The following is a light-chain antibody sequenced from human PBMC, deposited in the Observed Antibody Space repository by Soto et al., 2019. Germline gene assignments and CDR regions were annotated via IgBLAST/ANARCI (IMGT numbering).Light chain of an antibody. CDR2: GAS. CDR3: QQYNNWPYT. V-gene: IGKV3-15*01. J-gene: IGKJ2*01. Sequence: EIVMTQSPATLSVSPGERATLSCRASQSVRSNLAWYQQKPGQAPRLLIYGASTWATGIPVRFSGSGSGPEFSLTISSLQSEDFAVYYCQQYNNWPYTFGQGTKLEI. CDR1: QSVRSN.